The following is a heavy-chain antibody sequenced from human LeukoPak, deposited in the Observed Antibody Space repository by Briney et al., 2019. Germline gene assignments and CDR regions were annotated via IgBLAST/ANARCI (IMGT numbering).Heavy chain of an antibody. D-gene: IGHD3-10*01. J-gene: IGHJ6*03. CDR1: GYTFTSYG. V-gene: IGHV1-18*01. CDR3: ARKYGSGYYYYMDV. CDR2: ISAYNGNT. Sequence: ASVKVSCKASGYTFTSYGISWVRQAPGQGLEWMGWISAYNGNTNYAQKLQGRVTMTTDTSTSTAYMELWSLRSDDTAVYHCARKYGSGYYYYMDVWGKGTTVTISS.